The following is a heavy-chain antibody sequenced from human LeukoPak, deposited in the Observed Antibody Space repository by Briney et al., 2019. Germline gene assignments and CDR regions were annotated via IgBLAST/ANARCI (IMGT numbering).Heavy chain of an antibody. D-gene: IGHD6-13*01. CDR3: ARGGEAAAGSYYFDY. CDR2: IIPIFGTA. CDR1: GGTFSSYA. V-gene: IGHV1-69*06. Sequence: SVKVSCKASGGTFSSYAISWVRQAPGQGLEWMGGIIPIFGTANYAQKFQGRVTITADKSTSTAYMELSSLRSEDTAVYYCARGGEAAAGSYYFDYWGQGTLVTVSS. J-gene: IGHJ4*02.